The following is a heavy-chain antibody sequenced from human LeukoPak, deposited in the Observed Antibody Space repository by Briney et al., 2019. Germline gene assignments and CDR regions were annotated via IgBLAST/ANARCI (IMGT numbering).Heavy chain of an antibody. CDR3: ASGQPAADI. Sequence: GGSLRLSCAASGSTFSSYAMHWVRQAPGRGLEYVSDISSNGGSTYCEISVKSRFTISRDNSKHTLYLQMGSLRAEEMAVYYWASGQPAADIWGQGTMVTVSS. CDR2: ISSNGGST. D-gene: IGHD6-25*01. V-gene: IGHV3-64*01. J-gene: IGHJ3*02. CDR1: GSTFSSYA.